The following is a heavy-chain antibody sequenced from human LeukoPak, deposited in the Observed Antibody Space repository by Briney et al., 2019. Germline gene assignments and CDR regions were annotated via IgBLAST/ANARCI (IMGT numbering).Heavy chain of an antibody. Sequence: PGGSLRLSCAASGLTFSSYSMNWVRQAPGKGLEWVSYISSSSSTIYYADSVKGRFTISRDNAKNSLYLQMNSLRAEDTAVYYCARDRGPYGGNSEDFVYWGQGTLVTVSS. V-gene: IGHV3-48*01. D-gene: IGHD4-23*01. CDR3: ARDRGPYGGNSEDFVY. CDR2: ISSSSSTI. J-gene: IGHJ4*02. CDR1: GLTFSSYS.